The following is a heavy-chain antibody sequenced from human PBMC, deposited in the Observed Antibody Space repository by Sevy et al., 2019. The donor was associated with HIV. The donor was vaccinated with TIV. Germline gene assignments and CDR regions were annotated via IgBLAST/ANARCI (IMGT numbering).Heavy chain of an antibody. CDR3: AKGRQWLAY. V-gene: IGHV3-30*02. CDR2: IRYDGSNK. J-gene: IGHJ4*02. CDR1: GFTFSSYG. Sequence: GGSLRLSCAASGFTFSSYGMHWVRQAPGKGLEWVAFIRYDGSNKYYADSVKGRFTISRDNSKNTLYLQMNGLRAEDTAVYYCAKGRQWLAYWGQGTLVTVSS. D-gene: IGHD6-19*01.